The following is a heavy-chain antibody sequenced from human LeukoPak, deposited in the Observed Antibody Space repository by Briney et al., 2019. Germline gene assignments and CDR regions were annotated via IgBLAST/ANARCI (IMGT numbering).Heavy chain of an antibody. J-gene: IGHJ5*02. CDR3: GRDRNSASSNNWFDP. CDR2: ISYDGGKE. V-gene: IGHV3-30-3*01. D-gene: IGHD6-6*01. Sequence: GGSLRLSCAASGFTFSSYALHWVRQAPGKGLEWVSVISYDGGKEYYADSVKGRFTISRDNSKNTLYLQMNSLRGEDTAVYYCGRDRNSASSNNWFDPWGQGTLVTVSS. CDR1: GFTFSSYA.